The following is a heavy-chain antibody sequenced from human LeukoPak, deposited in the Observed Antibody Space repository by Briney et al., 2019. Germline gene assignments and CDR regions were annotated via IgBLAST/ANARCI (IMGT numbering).Heavy chain of an antibody. CDR2: TYYRSKWYN. CDR3: AREDIVVVPAAIGGYYYHYGMDV. CDR1: GDSVSSNSDA. D-gene: IGHD2-2*02. J-gene: IGHJ6*02. V-gene: IGHV6-1*01. Sequence: SQTLSLTCAISGDSVSSNSDAWNWIRQSPSRGLEWLGRTYYRSKWYNDYAVSVKSRITINPDTSKNQFSLQLNSVTPEDTAVYYCAREDIVVVPAAIGGYYYHYGMDVWGQGTTVTVSS.